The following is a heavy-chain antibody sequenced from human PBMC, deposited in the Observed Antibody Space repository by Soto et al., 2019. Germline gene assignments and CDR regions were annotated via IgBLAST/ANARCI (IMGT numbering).Heavy chain of an antibody. J-gene: IGHJ3*02. D-gene: IGHD5-12*01. CDR3: AKDLRATTSRGVFDI. Sequence: LRLSCAASGFTFSSYAMSWVRQAPGKGLEWVSGISGSGGSTYYADSVKGRFTISRDNSKNTLYLQMNSLRDEDTAVYYCAKDLRATTSRGVFDIWGQGTMVTVSS. CDR2: ISGSGGST. V-gene: IGHV3-23*01. CDR1: GFTFSSYA.